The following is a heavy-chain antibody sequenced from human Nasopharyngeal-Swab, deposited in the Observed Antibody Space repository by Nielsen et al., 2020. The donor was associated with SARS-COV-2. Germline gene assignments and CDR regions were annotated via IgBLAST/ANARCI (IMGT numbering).Heavy chain of an antibody. V-gene: IGHV3-13*01. CDR3: ARGCGSGCPWGMDV. J-gene: IGHJ6*02. CDR1: GFTFSNYD. Sequence: GGSLRLSCAVSGFTFSNYDIHWVRQAAGKGLEWVSGIGTAGDTYYQGSVKGRFTISRENAKKSLYLQMNSLRAGDTAVYYCARGCGSGCPWGMDVWGHGTTVTVSS. D-gene: IGHD6-19*01. CDR2: IGTAGDT.